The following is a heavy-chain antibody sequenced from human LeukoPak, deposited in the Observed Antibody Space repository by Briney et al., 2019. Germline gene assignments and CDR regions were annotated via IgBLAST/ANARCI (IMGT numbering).Heavy chain of an antibody. V-gene: IGHV3-30*18. J-gene: IGHJ4*02. CDR3: AKDMGYYYGSGSYPPENDY. D-gene: IGHD3-10*01. Sequence: GGSLRLSCAASGFTFSRYGMHWVRQAPGKGLEWVAVVSFEGSNKYYADSVKGRFSISRDNSKDTLSLQMNSLRAEDTAVYYCAKDMGYYYGSGSYPPENDYWGQGTLLTVSS. CDR1: GFTFSRYG. CDR2: VSFEGSNK.